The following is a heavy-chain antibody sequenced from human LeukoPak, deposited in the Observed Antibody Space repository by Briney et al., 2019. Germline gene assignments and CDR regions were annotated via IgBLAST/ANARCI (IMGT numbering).Heavy chain of an antibody. V-gene: IGHV1-2*06. Sequence: ASVKVSCKASGYAFTGYYMDWVRQAHRQGLEWMGRINPNSGATNYAQKFQGRVTMTRDTSISTAYMEFNGLRSDDTAVYYCARGIYSTDLYFYMDVWGKGTTVTVYS. CDR2: INPNSGAT. CDR3: ARGIYSTDLYFYMDV. J-gene: IGHJ6*03. CDR1: GYAFTGYY. D-gene: IGHD2/OR15-2a*01.